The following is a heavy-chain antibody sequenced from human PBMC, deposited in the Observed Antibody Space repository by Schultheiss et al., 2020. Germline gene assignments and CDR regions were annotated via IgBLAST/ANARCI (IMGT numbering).Heavy chain of an antibody. CDR2: IIPILGIA. Sequence: SVKVSCKASGGTFSSYAISWVRQAPGQGLEWMGRIIPILGIANYAQKFQGRVTITADKSTSTAYMELSSLRSEDTAAYYCARDLETMSSPWFDPRGQGTLVTVAS. CDR3: ARDLETMSSPWFDP. CDR1: GGTFSSYA. D-gene: IGHD1-1*01. J-gene: IGHJ5*02. V-gene: IGHV1-69*04.